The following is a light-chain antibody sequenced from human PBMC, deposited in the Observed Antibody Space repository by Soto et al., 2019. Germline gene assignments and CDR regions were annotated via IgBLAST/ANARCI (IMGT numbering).Light chain of an antibody. V-gene: IGLV1-40*01. CDR3: QSYDSSLDVV. Sequence: QSVLTQPPSVSGAPGQRVTISCTWSSSNIGAGYDVHWYQQLPGTAPKLLIYGNSNRPSGVPDRFSGSKSGTSASLAITGLQAEDEADYYCQSYDSSLDVVFGGRTKPTVL. CDR1: SSNIGAGYD. CDR2: GNS. J-gene: IGLJ2*01.